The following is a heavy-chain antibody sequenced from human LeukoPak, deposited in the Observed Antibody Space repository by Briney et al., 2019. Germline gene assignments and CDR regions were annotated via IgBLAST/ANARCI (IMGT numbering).Heavy chain of an antibody. Sequence: GGSLRLSCAASGFIFSDYYMSWIRQAPGKGLEWVAVISYDGSNKYYADSVKGRFTISRDNSKNTLYLQMNSLRAEDTAVYYCARDPRLRFLEWLSPNWFDPWGQGTLVTVSP. V-gene: IGHV3-30-3*01. J-gene: IGHJ5*02. CDR1: GFIFSDYY. CDR3: ARDPRLRFLEWLSPNWFDP. CDR2: ISYDGSNK. D-gene: IGHD3-3*01.